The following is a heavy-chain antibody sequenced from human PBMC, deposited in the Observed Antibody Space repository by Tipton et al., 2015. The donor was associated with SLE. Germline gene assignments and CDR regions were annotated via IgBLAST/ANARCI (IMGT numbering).Heavy chain of an antibody. V-gene: IGHV3-73*01. CDR2: IRSKANSYAT. J-gene: IGHJ4*02. CDR1: GFTFSNAW. D-gene: IGHD6-13*01. CDR3: SWIAAAGTDY. Sequence: SLRLSCAASGFTFSNAWMNWVRQAPGKGLEWVGRIRSKANSYATAYAASVKGRFTISRDDSKNTAYLQMNSLKTEDTAVYYCSWIAAAGTDYWGQGTLVTVSS.